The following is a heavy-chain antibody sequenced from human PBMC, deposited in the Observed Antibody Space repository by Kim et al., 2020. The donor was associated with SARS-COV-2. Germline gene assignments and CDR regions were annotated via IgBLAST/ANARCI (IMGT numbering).Heavy chain of an antibody. CDR2: RGGGVRP. J-gene: IGHJ4*02. V-gene: IGHV3-23*01. CDR3: EASDY. Sequence: RGGGVRPPKADAVKGRFTISRDNSKSTWFLQLNSLRAEDTAVYYCEASDYWGQGSLVTVSS.